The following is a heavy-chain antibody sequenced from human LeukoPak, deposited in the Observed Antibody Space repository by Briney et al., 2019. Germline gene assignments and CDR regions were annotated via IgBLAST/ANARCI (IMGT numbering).Heavy chain of an antibody. J-gene: IGHJ6*02. CDR1: EFIFSNYA. D-gene: IGHD3-3*01. CDR3: ARCDFWSGFEFDGMDV. CDR2: MSYDGSNE. V-gene: IGHV3-30-3*01. Sequence: GGSLRLSCAASEFIFSNYAMNWVRQAPGKGLEWVAVMSYDGSNEFYADSVKGRFTISRDNSKNTLYLQMNSLRAEDTAMYYCARCDFWSGFEFDGMDVWGQGTTVTVSS.